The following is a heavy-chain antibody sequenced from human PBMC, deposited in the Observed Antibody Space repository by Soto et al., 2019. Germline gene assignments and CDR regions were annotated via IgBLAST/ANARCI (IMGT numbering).Heavy chain of an antibody. J-gene: IGHJ4*03. D-gene: IGHD6-19*01. V-gene: IGHV1-46*01. CDR1: GYTFTSDY. CDR2: INPSGGST. Sequence: ATVEVPCKASGYTFTSDYMHWVRQAPGQGLEWMGIINPSGGSTSYAQKFQGRVTMTRDTSTSTVYMELSSLRSEDTAVYYCAKDLSVAGTSYWGQGTPVTVSS. CDR3: AKDLSVAGTSY.